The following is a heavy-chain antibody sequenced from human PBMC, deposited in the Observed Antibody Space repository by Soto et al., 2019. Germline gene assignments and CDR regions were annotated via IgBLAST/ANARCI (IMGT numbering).Heavy chain of an antibody. CDR3: VRLREMATLDWYFDL. Sequence: GESLKISCQASGYNFANYWIGWVRQMHGKGLEWMGLIYPGNSDIKYSPSFQGQVTISADRSISTAYLLWSSLKASDTAMYYCVRLREMATLDWYFDLWGRGTLVTVSS. J-gene: IGHJ2*01. CDR2: IYPGNSDI. D-gene: IGHD5-12*01. V-gene: IGHV5-51*01. CDR1: GYNFANYW.